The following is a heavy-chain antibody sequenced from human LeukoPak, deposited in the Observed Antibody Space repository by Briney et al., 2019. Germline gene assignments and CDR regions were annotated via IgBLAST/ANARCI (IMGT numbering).Heavy chain of an antibody. D-gene: IGHD2-2*01. V-gene: IGHV3-30*03. Sequence: GGSLRLSCAASGFTFSTYGMHWVRQAPGKGLEWVAVISYDESNKYCADSVKGRFTISRDNSKNTLYLQMTSPRAEDTAVYYCARQAWPQQYCSRTSCYNWFDPWGQGTLVTVSS. J-gene: IGHJ5*02. CDR1: GFTFSTYG. CDR3: ARQAWPQQYCSRTSCYNWFDP. CDR2: ISYDESNK.